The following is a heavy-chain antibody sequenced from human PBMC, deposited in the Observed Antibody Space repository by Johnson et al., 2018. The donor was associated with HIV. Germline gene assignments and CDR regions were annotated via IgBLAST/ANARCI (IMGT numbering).Heavy chain of an antibody. Sequence: QVHLVESGGGVVQPGGSLRLSCAASGFTFSSYGMHWVRQAPGKGLEWVAFIRYDGSNKYYADSVKGRFTISRDNSKNTLYLQMNSLRAEDTAVYYCAAAEYDAFDIWGQGTMVTVSS. V-gene: IGHV3-30*02. D-gene: IGHD6-6*01. CDR1: GFTFSSYG. J-gene: IGHJ3*02. CDR2: IRYDGSNK. CDR3: AAAEYDAFDI.